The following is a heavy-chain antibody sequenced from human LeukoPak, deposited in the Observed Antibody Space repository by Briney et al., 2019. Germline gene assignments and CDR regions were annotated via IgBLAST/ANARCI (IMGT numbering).Heavy chain of an antibody. CDR3: ASLEYSSSSEDY. J-gene: IGHJ4*02. CDR1: GYTFTSYG. Sequence: ASVKVSCKASGYTFTSYGISWVRQAPGQGLEWMGWISAYNGNTNYAQKLQGRVTMTTDTSTSTAYMELSSLRSEDTAVYYCASLEYSSSSEDYWGQGTLVTVSS. V-gene: IGHV1-18*01. CDR2: ISAYNGNT. D-gene: IGHD6-6*01.